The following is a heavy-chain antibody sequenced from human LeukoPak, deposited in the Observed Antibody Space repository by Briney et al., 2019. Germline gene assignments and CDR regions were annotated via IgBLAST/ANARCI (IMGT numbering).Heavy chain of an antibody. Sequence: PSETLSFTCAVYGGSFSGYYWSWIRQPPGKGLEWIGEINHSGSTNYNPSLKSRVTISVDTSKNRFSLKLSSVTAADTAVYYCARHERSSITMVRGVKPKKWFDPWGQGTLVTVSS. CDR1: GGSFSGYY. CDR3: ARHERSSITMVRGVKPKKWFDP. V-gene: IGHV4-34*01. CDR2: INHSGST. J-gene: IGHJ5*02. D-gene: IGHD3-10*01.